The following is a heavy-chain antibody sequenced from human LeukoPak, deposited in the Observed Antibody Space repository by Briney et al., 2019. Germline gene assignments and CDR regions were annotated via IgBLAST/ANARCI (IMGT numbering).Heavy chain of an antibody. CDR2: TFGGGSPNT. J-gene: IGHJ4*02. D-gene: IGHD2-15*01. CDR1: GLYFANYA. Sequence: PGGSLRLSCAASGLYFANYAMSWVRQAPRKGLEWVSATFGGGSPNTYHADSVKGRFTISRDNSKNTLFLQMNSLRAEDTAIYYCTKAPIVSCSGAFCYPFDSWGQGTLVTVSS. CDR3: TKAPIVSCSGAFCYPFDS. V-gene: IGHV3-23*05.